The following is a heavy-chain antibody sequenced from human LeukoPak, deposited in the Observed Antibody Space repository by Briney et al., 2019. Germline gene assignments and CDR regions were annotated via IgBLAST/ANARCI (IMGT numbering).Heavy chain of an antibody. CDR2: IWYNGINK. D-gene: IGHD3-22*01. CDR1: GFTFSSYA. CDR3: AKDSDHAEGDRSGYYDYYYMDV. Sequence: GGSLRLSCAASGFTFSSYAMHWVRQAPGTGLEWVAVIWYNGINKYYADSVKGRFTISRDNSKNTLYLQMNSLRAEDTAVYYCAKDSDHAEGDRSGYYDYYYMDVWGKGTTVTVSS. V-gene: IGHV3-30*02. J-gene: IGHJ6*03.